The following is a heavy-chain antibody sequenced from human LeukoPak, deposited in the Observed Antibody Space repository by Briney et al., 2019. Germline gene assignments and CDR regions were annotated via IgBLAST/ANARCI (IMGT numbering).Heavy chain of an antibody. D-gene: IGHD5-12*01. Sequence: ASLKVSCKTSGYTFTTYGISWLRQAPGQGLEWMGWISAHKGDTEYAQKFQGRVTMTTGTSTSTAYMELRSLRSDDTAVYYCARVGYGGAFDIWGQGTMVTVSS. CDR3: ARVGYGGAFDI. J-gene: IGHJ3*02. CDR1: GYTFTTYG. V-gene: IGHV1-18*01. CDR2: ISAHKGDT.